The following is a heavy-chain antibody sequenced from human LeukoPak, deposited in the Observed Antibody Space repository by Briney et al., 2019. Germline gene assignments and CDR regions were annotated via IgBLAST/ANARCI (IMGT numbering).Heavy chain of an antibody. V-gene: IGHV4-34*01. D-gene: IGHD3-10*01. CDR3: ASVGPVTYYYGSGSYPYYMDV. J-gene: IGHJ6*03. CDR2: INHSGST. CDR1: GGSFSGYY. Sequence: SETLSLTCAVYGGSFSGYYWSWIRQPPGKGLEWIGEINHSGSTNYNPSLKSRVTISVDTSKNQFSLKLSSVTAADTAVYYCASVGPVTYYYGSGSYPYYMDVWGKGTTDTISS.